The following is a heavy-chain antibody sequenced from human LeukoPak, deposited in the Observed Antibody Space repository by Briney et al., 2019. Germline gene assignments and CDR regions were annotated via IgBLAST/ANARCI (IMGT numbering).Heavy chain of an antibody. CDR1: GGTFSSYA. J-gene: IGHJ6*02. V-gene: IGHV1-69*13. CDR3: ARSGYDRNYYYYGMDV. CDR2: VIPIFGTA. Sequence: ASVKVSCKASGGTFSSYAISWVRQAPGQGLEWMGGVIPIFGTANYAQKSQGRVTITADESTSTAYMELSSLRSEDTAVYYCARSGYDRNYYYYGMDVWGQGTTVTVSS. D-gene: IGHD5-12*01.